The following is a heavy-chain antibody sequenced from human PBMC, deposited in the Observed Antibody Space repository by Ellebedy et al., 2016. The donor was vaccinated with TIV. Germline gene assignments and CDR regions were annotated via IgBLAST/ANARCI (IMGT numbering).Heavy chain of an antibody. CDR2: INPNNGGT. CDR3: VTRGYSGYDYFDY. D-gene: IGHD5-12*01. Sequence: ASVKVSCXASGYIFTDPFMHWVRQAPGQGLEWMGWINPNNGGTNSAQKFQGRVTMTRDASISTAYMELSRLRSDDTAVYYCVTRGYSGYDYFDYWGQGTLVTVSS. V-gene: IGHV1-2*02. CDR1: GYIFTDPF. J-gene: IGHJ4*02.